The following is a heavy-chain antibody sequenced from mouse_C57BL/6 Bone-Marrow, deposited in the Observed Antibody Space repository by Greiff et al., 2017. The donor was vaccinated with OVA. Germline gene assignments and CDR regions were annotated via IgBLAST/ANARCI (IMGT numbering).Heavy chain of an antibody. CDR1: GFTFSSYG. CDR2: ISSGGSYT. Sequence: EVQLVESGGDLVKPGGSLKLSCAASGFTFSSYGMSWVRQTPDNRLEWVATISSGGSYTYYPDSVKGRFTISRDNAKNTLYLQMSSLKSEDTAMYYCARHYYGSSYYWGQGTTLTVSS. CDR3: ARHYYGSSYY. V-gene: IGHV5-6*01. D-gene: IGHD1-1*01. J-gene: IGHJ2*01.